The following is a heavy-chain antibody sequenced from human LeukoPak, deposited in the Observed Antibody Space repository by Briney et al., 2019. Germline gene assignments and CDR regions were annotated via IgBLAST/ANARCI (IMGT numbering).Heavy chain of an antibody. Sequence: PGGSLRLSWAASGFTFSSYDMHWVRQATEKGLEWVSAIGTAGDPYYPGSVKGRFTISRENAKNSLYLQMNSLRAGDTAVYYCARETWGSFDYWGQGTLVTVSS. CDR2: IGTAGDP. CDR1: GFTFSSYD. J-gene: IGHJ4*02. D-gene: IGHD7-27*01. V-gene: IGHV3-13*05. CDR3: ARETWGSFDY.